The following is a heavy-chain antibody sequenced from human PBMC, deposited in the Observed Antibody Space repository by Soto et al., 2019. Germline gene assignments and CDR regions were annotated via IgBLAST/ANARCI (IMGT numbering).Heavy chain of an antibody. V-gene: IGHV6-1*01. CDR2: TYYRSKWYN. CDR3: ERDEAVVVVAASRFYFYLGMDV. J-gene: IGHJ6*02. D-gene: IGHD2-15*01. CDR1: GDSVSSNSAA. Sequence: PSQTLSLTCDISGDSVSSNSAAWNWIRQSPSRGLEWLGRTYYRSKWYNDYAVSVKSRITINPATSKNQFSLQLNSVTPEDTAVYYCERDEAVVVVAASRFYFYLGMDVWGQGTTVTVSS.